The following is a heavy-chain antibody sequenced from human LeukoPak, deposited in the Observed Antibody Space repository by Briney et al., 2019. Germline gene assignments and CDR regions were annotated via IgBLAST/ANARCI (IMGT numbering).Heavy chain of an antibody. Sequence: GGSLRLSCAASGFSFHDYAMHWVRQAPGKGLEWVSGISWNSDSIGYAGSVKGRFTISRDNAKNSLYLQMNSLRAEDTALYYCTKDGGNRYYFYGMDVWGQGTTVTVAS. CDR1: GFSFHDYA. CDR3: TKDGGNRYYFYGMDV. CDR2: ISWNSDSI. D-gene: IGHD1-14*01. J-gene: IGHJ6*02. V-gene: IGHV3-9*01.